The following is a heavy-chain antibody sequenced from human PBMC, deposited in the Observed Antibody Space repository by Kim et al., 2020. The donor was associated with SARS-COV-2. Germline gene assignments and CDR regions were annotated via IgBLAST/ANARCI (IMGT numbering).Heavy chain of an antibody. CDR3: AKARLTDSNWFDP. V-gene: IGHV3-9*01. CDR2: INYNSGRI. Sequence: GGSLRLSCAASGFSFDDSAMHWVRQAPGKGLEWVSGINYNSGRIGYADSVKGRFTISRDNAKKSLYLQMNSLRDEDTALYYCAKARLTDSNWFDPWGKGT. J-gene: IGHJ5*02. D-gene: IGHD6-25*01. CDR1: GFSFDDSA.